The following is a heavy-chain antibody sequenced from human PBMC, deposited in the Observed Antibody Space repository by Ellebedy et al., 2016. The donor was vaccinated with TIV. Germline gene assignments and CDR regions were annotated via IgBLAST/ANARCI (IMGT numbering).Heavy chain of an antibody. CDR1: QFTFSSHP. CDR2: MSYDENTE. D-gene: IGHD5-12*01. Sequence: PGGSLRLSCTASQFTFSSHPMHWVRQSPGKGLEWLAVMSYDENTEYYADSVKGRFTISRDNSKNTLYLQMSSLRVEDTAVYYCARAGYTGYGGDYFDFWGQGTLVTVSS. CDR3: ARAGYTGYGGDYFDF. J-gene: IGHJ4*02. V-gene: IGHV3-30*04.